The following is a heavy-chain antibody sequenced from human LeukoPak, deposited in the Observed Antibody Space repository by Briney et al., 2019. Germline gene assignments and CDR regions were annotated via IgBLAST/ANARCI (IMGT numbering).Heavy chain of an antibody. CDR3: ARIHRYCSGGACYVLVT. V-gene: IGHV4-59*02. D-gene: IGHD2-15*01. CDR2: VYYSGST. CDR1: GGSVSGYY. J-gene: IGHJ5*02. Sequence: SETLSLTCVVSGGSVSGYYWGWIRQPPGRGLEWIGYVYYSGSTNYNPSFKSRITISVDTSRNQFSLQLSSVTAADTAVYYCARIHRYCSGGACYVLVTWGQGTLVAVSS.